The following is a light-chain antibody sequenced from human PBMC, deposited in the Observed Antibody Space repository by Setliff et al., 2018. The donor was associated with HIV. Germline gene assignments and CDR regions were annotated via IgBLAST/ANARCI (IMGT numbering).Light chain of an antibody. V-gene: IGLV1-51*01. CDR3: GSWDTSLTTGVV. J-gene: IGLJ3*02. CDR2: DYD. Sequence: KNYVSWYQQLPGTAPKLLIYDYDQRPSGIPDRFSASKSGTSATLTITGLQTGDEADYYCGSWDTSLTTGVVFGGGTKVTVL. CDR1: KNY.